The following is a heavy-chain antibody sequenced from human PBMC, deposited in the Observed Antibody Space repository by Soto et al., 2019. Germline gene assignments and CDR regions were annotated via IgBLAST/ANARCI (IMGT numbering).Heavy chain of an antibody. CDR2: IYYGGSI. V-gene: IGHV4-59*08. Sequence: QVQLQESGPGLVKPSETLSLTCTVCGGSISSEYWSWVRQPPGKGLEWIGYIYYGGSINYNPPLESHVAIAVDTSKIHFSLKLTSVSAADTAVYYCARHCDWGSVAYWGQGTLVTVST. CDR1: GGSISSEY. CDR3: ARHCDWGSVAY. J-gene: IGHJ4*02. D-gene: IGHD6-19*01.